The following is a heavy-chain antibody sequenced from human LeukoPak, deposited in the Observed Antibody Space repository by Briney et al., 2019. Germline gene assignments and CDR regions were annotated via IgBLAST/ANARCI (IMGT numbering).Heavy chain of an antibody. CDR2: ISGSGGST. CDR1: GFTVRSYA. D-gene: IGHD5-18*01. Sequence: PGVSLRLYCAASGFTVRSYAMSWVRQAPGKGLEWVSAISGSGGSTNYADSVKGRFTISRDNSKNTLYLQMNSLRAEDTAVYYCATEPWIQLWFGAYWGQGTLVTVSS. V-gene: IGHV3-23*01. CDR3: ATEPWIQLWFGAY. J-gene: IGHJ4*02.